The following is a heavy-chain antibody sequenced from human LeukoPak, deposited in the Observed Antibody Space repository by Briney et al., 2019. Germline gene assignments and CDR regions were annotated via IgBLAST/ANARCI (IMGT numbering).Heavy chain of an antibody. CDR1: GFTFSSYS. CDR2: ISSSSSTI. V-gene: IGHV3-48*01. CDR3: ARVSQTPGGRGYFDY. Sequence: PGGSLRLSCAASGFTFSSYSMNWARQAPGKGLEWVSYISSSSSTIYYADSVKGRFTISRDNAKNSLYLQMNSLRAEDTAVYYCARVSQTPGGRGYFDYWGQGTLVTVSS. D-gene: IGHD2-15*01. J-gene: IGHJ4*02.